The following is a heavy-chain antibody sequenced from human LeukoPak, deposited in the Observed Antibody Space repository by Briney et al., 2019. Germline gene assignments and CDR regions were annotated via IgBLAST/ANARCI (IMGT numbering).Heavy chain of an antibody. CDR3: ARVRPPNIVDSVMDYKYYHDMDV. J-gene: IGHJ6*02. CDR1: GYTFSSYG. D-gene: IGHD5-18*01. Sequence: APVNVSCKASGYTFSSYGISWVRQAPGQGLEWMGWISPYNGNTEYGQKVQGRVTMTTDRPTTTASMELRSLRSDDTAMYYCARVRPPNIVDSVMDYKYYHDMDVWGQGTTVTVSS. CDR2: ISPYNGNT. V-gene: IGHV1-18*01.